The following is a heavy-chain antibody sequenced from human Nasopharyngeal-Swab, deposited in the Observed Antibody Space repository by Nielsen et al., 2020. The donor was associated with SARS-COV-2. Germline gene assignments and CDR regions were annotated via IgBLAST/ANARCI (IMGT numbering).Heavy chain of an antibody. CDR3: ARDFYDILTGYYTRWFDP. J-gene: IGHJ5*02. D-gene: IGHD3-9*01. V-gene: IGHV1-69*06. Sequence: SVKVSCKASGGTFSSYAISWVRQAPGQGLEWMGGIIPIFGTANYAQKFQGRVTITADKSTSTAYMELSSLRSGDTAVYYCARDFYDILTGYYTRWFDPWGKGTLVTVSS. CDR1: GGTFSSYA. CDR2: IIPIFGTA.